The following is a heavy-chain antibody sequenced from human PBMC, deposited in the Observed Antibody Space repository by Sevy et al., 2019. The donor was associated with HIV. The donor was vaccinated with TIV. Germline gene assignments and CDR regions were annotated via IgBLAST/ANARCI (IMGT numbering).Heavy chain of an antibody. CDR1: GFTFDDYA. J-gene: IGHJ6*02. V-gene: IGHV3-9*01. D-gene: IGHD5-18*01. Sequence: GGSLRLSCAASGFTFDDYAIYWVRQAPGKGLEWVSGISWNSGSIGYADSVKGRFTISRDNAKNSLYLQMNSLRPEDTALYYCAKGYRYGLPIQYGMHVWGQGTTVTVSS. CDR2: ISWNSGSI. CDR3: AKGYRYGLPIQYGMHV.